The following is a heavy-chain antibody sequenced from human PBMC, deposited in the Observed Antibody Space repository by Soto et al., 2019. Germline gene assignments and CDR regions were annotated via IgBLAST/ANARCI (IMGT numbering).Heavy chain of an antibody. J-gene: IGHJ4*02. Sequence: GGSLRLTCAASGFTFSDYYISWIRQAPWKGLEWVSYISSSSIYTNYADSVKGRFTISRDNAKNSLYLQMNSLRAEDTAVYYCARDWSVGYSYGTFDYWGQVTLVTVCS. CDR3: ARDWSVGYSYGTFDY. CDR2: ISSSSIYT. V-gene: IGHV3-11*06. CDR1: GFTFSDYY. D-gene: IGHD5-18*01.